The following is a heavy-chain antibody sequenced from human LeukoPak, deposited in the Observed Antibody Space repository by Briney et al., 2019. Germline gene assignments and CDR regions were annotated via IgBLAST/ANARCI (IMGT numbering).Heavy chain of an antibody. CDR3: AKESPKSCSSTTCSIDY. CDR2: ISGHGGNT. V-gene: IGHV3-23*01. J-gene: IGHJ4*02. Sequence: GGSLRLSCAASGFTFSSFPMSWVRQAPGKGLKWVSAISGHGGNTYYADSVKGRFTISRDNSKNTLYLQMNSLRAEDTAVYYCAKESPKSCSSTTCSIDYWGRGTLVTVSS. D-gene: IGHD2-2*01. CDR1: GFTFSSFP.